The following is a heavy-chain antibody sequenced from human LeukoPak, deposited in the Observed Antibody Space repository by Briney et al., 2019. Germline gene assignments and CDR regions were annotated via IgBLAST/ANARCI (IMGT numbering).Heavy chain of an antibody. J-gene: IGHJ4*02. CDR3: ARAPPYGDYERGADY. D-gene: IGHD4-17*01. CDR1: GFTFSSYA. V-gene: IGHV3-30-3*01. Sequence: GGSLRLSCAASGFTFSSYAMHWVRQAPGKGLEWVAVISYDGSNKYYADSVKGRFTISRDNAKNSLYLQMNSLRAEDTATYYCARAPPYGDYERGADYWGQGTLVTVSS. CDR2: ISYDGSNK.